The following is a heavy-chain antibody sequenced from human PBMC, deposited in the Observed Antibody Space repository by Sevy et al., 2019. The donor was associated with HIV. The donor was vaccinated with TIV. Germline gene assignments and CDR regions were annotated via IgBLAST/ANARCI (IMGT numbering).Heavy chain of an antibody. J-gene: IGHJ6*03. CDR3: ARDGGSGSYYNSPPHYYYMDV. CDR1: GGTFSSYA. Sequence: ASVKVSCKASGGTFSSYAISWVRQAPGQGLEWMGGIIPIFGKANYAQKFQGRVTITADKSTSTAYMELSSLRSEDTAVYYCARDGGSGSYYNSPPHYYYMDVWGKGTTVTVSS. V-gene: IGHV1-69*06. D-gene: IGHD3-10*01. CDR2: IIPIFGKA.